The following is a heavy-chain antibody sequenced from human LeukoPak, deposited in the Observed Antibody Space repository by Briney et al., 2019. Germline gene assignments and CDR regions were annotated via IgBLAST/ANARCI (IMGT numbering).Heavy chain of an antibody. CDR3: ARRFEERSGWQNSFDF. CDR2: ISPEDFDT. J-gene: IGHJ4*02. CDR1: GFNFTASW. D-gene: IGHD6-19*01. Sequence: GESLKISCKGSGFNFTASWIGWVRQLPGKGLEWMGIISPEDFDTRYSPSFQGQVTISADKSISTAYLQSSSLKASDTAIYYCARRFEERSGWQNSFDFWGRGTLSPSPQ. V-gene: IGHV5-51*01.